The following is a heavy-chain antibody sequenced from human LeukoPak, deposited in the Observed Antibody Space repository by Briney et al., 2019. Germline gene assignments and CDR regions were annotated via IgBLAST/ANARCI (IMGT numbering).Heavy chain of an antibody. CDR1: GYTFTGYY. CDR3: AREHATVTTYGAFDI. Sequence: ASVKVSCKASGYTFTGYYMHWVRQAPGQGLEWMGIINPSGGSTSYAQKFQGRVTMTRDTSTSTVYMELSSLRSEDTAVYYCAREHATVTTYGAFDIWGQGTMVTVSS. D-gene: IGHD4-17*01. CDR2: INPSGGST. V-gene: IGHV1-46*01. J-gene: IGHJ3*02.